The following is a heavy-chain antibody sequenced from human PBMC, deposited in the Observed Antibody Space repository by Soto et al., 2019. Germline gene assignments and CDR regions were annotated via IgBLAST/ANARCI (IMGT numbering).Heavy chain of an antibody. CDR1: GFTFSSYA. V-gene: IGHV3-23*01. CDR2: ISGSGGST. Sequence: GGSLRLSCAASGFTFSSYAMSWVRQAPGKGLEWVSAISGSGGSTYYADSVKGRFTISRDNSKNTLYLQMNSLRAEDTAVYYCAKDLTPRPPVVRAQDYWGQGILVTVSS. J-gene: IGHJ4*02. D-gene: IGHD2-2*01. CDR3: AKDLTPRPPVVRAQDY.